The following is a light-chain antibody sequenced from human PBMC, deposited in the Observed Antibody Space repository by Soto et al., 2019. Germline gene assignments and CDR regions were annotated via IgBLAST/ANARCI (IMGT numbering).Light chain of an antibody. V-gene: IGKV1-39*01. CDR1: QSIGSY. J-gene: IGKJ5*01. CDR3: QQSSRTPIT. CDR2: TAS. Sequence: DIQMTQSPSSLSASVGDRVTITCRASQSIGSYLSWYQQKPGKAPKLLIYTASSLRSGVPSRFSGSGSGTDFTLSISSLQLEDFATYYCQQSSRTPITFGQGTRLDVK.